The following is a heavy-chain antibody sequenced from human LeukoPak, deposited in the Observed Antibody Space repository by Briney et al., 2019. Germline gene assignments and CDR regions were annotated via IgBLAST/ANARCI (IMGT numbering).Heavy chain of an antibody. D-gene: IGHD3-22*01. CDR2: INHSGST. CDR1: GGSFSGYY. J-gene: IGHJ3*02. CDR3: ARDRSGYRDAFDI. Sequence: SETLSPTCAVYGGSFSGYYWSWIRQPPGKGLEWIGEINHSGSTNYNPSLKSRVTISVDKSKNQFSLKLSSVTAADTAVYYCARDRSGYRDAFDIWGQGTMVTVSS. V-gene: IGHV4-34*01.